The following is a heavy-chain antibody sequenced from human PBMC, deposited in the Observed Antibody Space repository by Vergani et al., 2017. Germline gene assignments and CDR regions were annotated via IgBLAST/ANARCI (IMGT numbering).Heavy chain of an antibody. CDR2: INPNSGGT. Sequence: QVQLVQSGAEVKKPGASVKVSCKASGYTFTGYYMHWVRQAPGQGLEWMGWINPNSGGTNYAQKFQGRVTMTRDTSISTAYMELSRLRSDDTAVYYCARDLAWGRSPYDFGYWGQGTLVTVSS. CDR1: GYTFTGYY. V-gene: IGHV1-2*02. CDR3: ARDLAWGRSPYDFGY. D-gene: IGHD3-16*01. J-gene: IGHJ4*02.